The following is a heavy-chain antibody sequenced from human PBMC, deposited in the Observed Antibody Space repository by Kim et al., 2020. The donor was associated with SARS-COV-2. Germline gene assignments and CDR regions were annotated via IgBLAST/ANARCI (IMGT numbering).Heavy chain of an antibody. CDR2: ISNNGGST. J-gene: IGHJ4*02. Sequence: GGSLRLSCSASGFTFSSYAMHWVRQAPGKGLEYVSAISNNGGSTYYADSVKGRFTISRDNSKNTLYVQMSSLRAEDTAVYYCVKGGYGDPGPYYFDYWGQGTLVTVSS. CDR3: VKGGYGDPGPYYFDY. V-gene: IGHV3-64*05. CDR1: GFTFSSYA. D-gene: IGHD4-17*01.